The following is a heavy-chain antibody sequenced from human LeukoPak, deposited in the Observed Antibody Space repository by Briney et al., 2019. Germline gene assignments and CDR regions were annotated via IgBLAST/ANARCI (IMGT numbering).Heavy chain of an antibody. V-gene: IGHV3-11*04. Sequence: GGSLRLSCAASGFTFSDYYMSWIRQAPGKGLEWVSYISSSGSTIYYADSVKGRFTIPRDNAKNSLYLQMNSLRAEDTAVYYCASTGYYDSSGHYYDYWGQGTLVTVSS. CDR2: ISSSGSTI. D-gene: IGHD3-22*01. CDR1: GFTFSDYY. CDR3: ASTGYYDSSGHYYDY. J-gene: IGHJ4*02.